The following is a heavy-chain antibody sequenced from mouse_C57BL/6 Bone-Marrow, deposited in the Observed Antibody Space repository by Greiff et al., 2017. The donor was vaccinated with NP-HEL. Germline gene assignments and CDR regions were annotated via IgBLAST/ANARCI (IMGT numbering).Heavy chain of an antibody. CDR2: IYPGSGST. D-gene: IGHD2-10*02. J-gene: IGHJ2*01. Sequence: QVQLQQPGAELVKPGASVKMSCTASGYTFTSYWITWVKQRPGQGLEWIGDIYPGSGSTNYNEKFKSKATLTVDTSSSTAYMQLSSLTSDDAAVYYCASLGEYEGHYWGQGTTLTVSS. CDR3: ASLGEYEGHY. CDR1: GYTFTSYW. V-gene: IGHV1-55*01.